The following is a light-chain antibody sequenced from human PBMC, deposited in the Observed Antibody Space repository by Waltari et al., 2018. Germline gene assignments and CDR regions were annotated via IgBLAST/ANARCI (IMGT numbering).Light chain of an antibody. Sequence: SSELTQGPDVSVALGQTVKITCQGDSLRTSYASWYQVKPGQAPVLVLFGKEKRPSGIPARSSGYSSGTTASLTITGAQAEYEADYYCHSRKGRDNQVVFGGGTKLTVL. CDR3: HSRKGRDNQVV. V-gene: IGLV3-19*01. J-gene: IGLJ3*02. CDR1: SLRTSY. CDR2: GKE.